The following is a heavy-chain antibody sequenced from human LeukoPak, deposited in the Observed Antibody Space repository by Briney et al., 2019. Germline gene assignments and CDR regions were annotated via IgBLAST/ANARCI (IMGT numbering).Heavy chain of an antibody. CDR1: GGSISSYY. CDR3: ASLHRGYFDY. V-gene: IGHV4-4*09. CDR2: IYTSGST. J-gene: IGHJ4*02. D-gene: IGHD3-10*01. Sequence: SETLSLTCTVSGGSISSYYWSWIRQPPGKGLEWIGYIYTSGSTNYNPSLKSRVTISVDTYKNQFSLKLSSVTAADTAVYYCASLHRGYFDYWGQGTLVTVSS.